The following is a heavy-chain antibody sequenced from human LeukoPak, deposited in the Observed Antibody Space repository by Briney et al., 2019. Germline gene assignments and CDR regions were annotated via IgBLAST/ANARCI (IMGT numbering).Heavy chain of an antibody. Sequence: GSVKVSCKASGYTFTSYDINWVRQAPGQGLEWMGWMNPNSANTGYAQKFQGRVTITRNTSISTAYMELNSLRSEDTAVYYCARVPSGGNKFDPWGQGTLVTVSS. CDR1: GYTFTSYD. CDR3: ARVPSGGNKFDP. D-gene: IGHD6-25*01. V-gene: IGHV1-8*01. J-gene: IGHJ5*02. CDR2: MNPNSANT.